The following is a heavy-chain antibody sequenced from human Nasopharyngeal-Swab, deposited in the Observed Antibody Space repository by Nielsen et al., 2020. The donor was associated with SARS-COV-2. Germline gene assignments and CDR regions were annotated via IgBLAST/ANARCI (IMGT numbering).Heavy chain of an antibody. D-gene: IGHD1-7*01. J-gene: IGHJ4*02. CDR1: GFTFSSYG. CDR2: ISYDGSNK. Sequence: GESLKISCAASGFTFSSYGMHWVRQAPGKGPEWVAVISYDGSNKYYADSVKGRFTISRDNSKNTLYLQMNSLRAEDTAVYYCAKDGITGTTYYFDYWGQGTLVTVSS. CDR3: AKDGITGTTYYFDY. V-gene: IGHV3-30*18.